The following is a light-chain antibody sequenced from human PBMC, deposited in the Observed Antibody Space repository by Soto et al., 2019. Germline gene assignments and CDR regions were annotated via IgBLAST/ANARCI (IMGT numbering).Light chain of an antibody. CDR3: QQYVIYTWA. Sequence: TLAYSRRKRGTLSCMASQNVGTFLAWYQQKPGQAPRLLIYGASRRATGIPDRFYGSGSGTDFTLTISRLEPEDFAVYYCQQYVIYTWAFAQGTIVDI. V-gene: IGKV3-20*01. CDR1: QNVGTF. J-gene: IGKJ1*01. CDR2: GAS.